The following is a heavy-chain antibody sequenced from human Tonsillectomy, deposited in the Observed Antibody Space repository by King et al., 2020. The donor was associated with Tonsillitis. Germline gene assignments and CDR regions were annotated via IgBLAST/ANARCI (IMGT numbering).Heavy chain of an antibody. V-gene: IGHV3-30*18. D-gene: IGHD5-12*01. Sequence: QLVQSGGGVVQPGRSLRLSCAASGFTFSSYGMHWVRQAPGKGLEWVAVISYDGSNKYYADSVKGRFTISRDNSKKTLYLQMNSLRAEDTAVYYCAKDPRVQIVATIGVAFDYWGQGTLVTVSS. CDR3: AKDPRVQIVATIGVAFDY. CDR2: ISYDGSNK. CDR1: GFTFSSYG. J-gene: IGHJ4*02.